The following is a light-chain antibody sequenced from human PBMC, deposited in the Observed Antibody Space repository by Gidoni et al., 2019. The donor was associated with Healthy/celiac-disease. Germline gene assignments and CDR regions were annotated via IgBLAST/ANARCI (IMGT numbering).Light chain of an antibody. CDR3: QQLNSYPYT. CDR2: AAS. J-gene: IGKJ2*01. V-gene: IGKV1-9*01. CDR1: QVIVSN. Sequence: PSCLAASVGDRVTITCRASQVIVSNLAWYQQKPGKAPELLIYAASTLQSGVPSRFSGSGSGTEFTLTTSSLQPEDFATYYCQQLNSYPYTFGQGTKLEIK.